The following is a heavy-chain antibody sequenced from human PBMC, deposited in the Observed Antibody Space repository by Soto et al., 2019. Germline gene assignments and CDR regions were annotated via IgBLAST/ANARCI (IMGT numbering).Heavy chain of an antibody. D-gene: IGHD5-12*01. V-gene: IGHV3-74*01. CDR2: INGDGSST. CDR1: GVTFSSYW. J-gene: IGHJ6*02. Sequence: EVQLVESGGGLVQPGGSLRLSCAASGVTFSSYWMHWVRQAPGKGLVWVSRINGDGSSTSYADSVKGRFTISRDNAKNTLYLHMNSVRAEDTAVYYCARLGYSGYGASGMDVWGQGTTVTVSS. CDR3: ARLGYSGYGASGMDV.